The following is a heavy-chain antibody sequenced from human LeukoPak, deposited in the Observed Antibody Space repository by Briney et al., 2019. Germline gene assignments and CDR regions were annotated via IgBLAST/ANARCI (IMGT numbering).Heavy chain of an antibody. CDR3: ARGGGVVTAIHPTGANAFDI. V-gene: IGHV3-48*01. CDR1: GFTFSSYS. D-gene: IGHD2-21*02. CDR2: ISSSSSSI. J-gene: IGHJ4*02. Sequence: GGSLRLSCAASGFTFSSYSMNWVRQAPGKGLEWVSYISSSSSSIYYADSVKGRFTISRDNAKNSLYLQMNSLRAEDTAVYYCARGGGVVTAIHPTGANAFDIWGQGTLVTVSS.